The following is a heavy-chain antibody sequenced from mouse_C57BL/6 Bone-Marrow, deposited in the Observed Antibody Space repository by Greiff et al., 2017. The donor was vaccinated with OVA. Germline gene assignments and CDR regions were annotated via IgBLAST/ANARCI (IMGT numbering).Heavy chain of an antibody. Sequence: VQLQQSGPVLVKPGASVKMSCKASGYTFTDYYMNWVKQSHGKSLEWIGVINPYNGGTSYNQKFKGKATLTVDKSSSTAYMELNSLTSEDSAVYYCARRLYYGNYSFAYWGQGTLVTVSA. D-gene: IGHD2-1*01. CDR1: GYTFTDYY. V-gene: IGHV1-19*01. J-gene: IGHJ3*01. CDR3: ARRLYYGNYSFAY. CDR2: INPYNGGT.